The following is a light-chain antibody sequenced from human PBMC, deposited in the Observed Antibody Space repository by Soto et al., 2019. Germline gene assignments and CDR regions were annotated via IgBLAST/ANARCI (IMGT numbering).Light chain of an antibody. J-gene: IGKJ1*01. CDR2: GAS. Sequence: EIVLTQSPGTLSLSPGERATLSCRASQSVSSSYLAWYQQKPGQAPRLLIYGASSRATGIPDRFSGSGSETDFTLTISRLEPEDFAVYYCQQYGSSLWTFGQGTMVDIK. CDR1: QSVSSSY. CDR3: QQYGSSLWT. V-gene: IGKV3-20*01.